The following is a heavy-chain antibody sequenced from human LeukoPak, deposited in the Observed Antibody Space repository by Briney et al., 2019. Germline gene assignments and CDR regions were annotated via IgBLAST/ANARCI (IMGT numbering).Heavy chain of an antibody. Sequence: ASVKVSCKASGYTFTSYCISWVRQAPGQGLEWMGWISAYNGNTNYAQKLQGRVTMTKDTSTSTAYMELRRLRSDDTGVYYCARDIGVAVTGWFDPWGKGTLVTASS. CDR1: GYTFTSYC. J-gene: IGHJ5*02. CDR3: ARDIGVAVTGWFDP. V-gene: IGHV1-18*01. CDR2: ISAYNGNT. D-gene: IGHD6-19*01.